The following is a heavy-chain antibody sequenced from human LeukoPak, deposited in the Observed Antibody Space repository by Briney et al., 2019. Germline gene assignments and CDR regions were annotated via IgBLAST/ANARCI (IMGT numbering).Heavy chain of an antibody. CDR3: ARDRVVTPYNWFDP. CDR1: GFTFSDYA. V-gene: IGHV3-23*01. Sequence: GGSLRLFCAASGFTFSDYAMAWVRQAPGKGLEWVSSISGGGGTTYYADSVKGRFAISRDNHVNTLYLQMDILRAEDTAVYYCARDRVVTPYNWFDPWGQGTLVTVSS. D-gene: IGHD4-23*01. CDR2: ISGGGGTT. J-gene: IGHJ5*02.